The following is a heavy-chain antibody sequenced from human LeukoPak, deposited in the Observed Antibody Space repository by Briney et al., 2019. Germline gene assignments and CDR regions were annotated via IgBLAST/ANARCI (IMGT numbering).Heavy chain of an antibody. CDR1: GGSFSGYY. CDR3: ARGRGYGFWSGYHRFFDY. V-gene: IGHV4-34*01. D-gene: IGHD3-3*01. Sequence: PSETLSLTCAVYGGSFSGYYWSWIRQPPGKGLEWIGEINHSGSTNYNPSLKSRVTISVDTSKNQFSLKLSSVTAADTAVYYCARGRGYGFWSGYHRFFDYWGQGTLVTVSS. CDR2: INHSGST. J-gene: IGHJ4*02.